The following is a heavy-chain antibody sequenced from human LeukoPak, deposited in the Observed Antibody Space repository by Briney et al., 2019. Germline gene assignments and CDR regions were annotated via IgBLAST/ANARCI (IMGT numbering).Heavy chain of an antibody. D-gene: IGHD3/OR15-3a*01. V-gene: IGHV1-2*02. Sequence: ASVKVSCKASGYTFTGHYMHWVRQAPGQGLEWMGWINPNSGATKYAQRFQGRVSMTRDTSINTAYMELSRLTSDDTAVYYCARDPPGTGDWGQGTLVTVSS. CDR2: INPNSGAT. CDR3: ARDPPGTGD. J-gene: IGHJ4*02. CDR1: GYTFTGHY.